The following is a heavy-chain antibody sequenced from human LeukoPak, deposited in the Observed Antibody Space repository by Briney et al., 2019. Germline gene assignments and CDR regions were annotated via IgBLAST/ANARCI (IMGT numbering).Heavy chain of an antibody. CDR3: AKGHSDYGTGFDL. J-gene: IGHJ4*02. CDR1: GFTFTNYA. Sequence: GGSLRLSCAASGFTFTNYAMSWVRQAPGKGLESVSVISGTGAFTYYADSVKGRFTISRDNSKNTLYLQMDSLRAEDTTIYYCAKGHSDYGTGFDLWGRGTLVTVSS. D-gene: IGHD4-17*01. V-gene: IGHV3-23*01. CDR2: ISGTGAFT.